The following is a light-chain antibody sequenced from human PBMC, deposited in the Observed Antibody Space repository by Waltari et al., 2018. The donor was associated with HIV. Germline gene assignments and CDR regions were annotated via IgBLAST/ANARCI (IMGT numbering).Light chain of an antibody. CDR3: CSYAGGYTLV. J-gene: IGLJ3*02. CDR1: SSDVGGYNY. Sequence: QSALTQPRSVSGSPGQSVTIPCTGTSSDVGGYNYVSWYQQHPGKAPKLMIYDVTKRPSGVPERFSGSKSGNTASLTISGLQADDEADYFCCSYAGGYTLVFGGGTKLTVL. CDR2: DVT. V-gene: IGLV2-11*01.